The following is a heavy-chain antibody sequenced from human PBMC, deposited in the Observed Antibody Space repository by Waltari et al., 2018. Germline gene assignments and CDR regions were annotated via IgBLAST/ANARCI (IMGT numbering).Heavy chain of an antibody. Sequence: QVQLQESGPGLVKPSETLSLTCTVSGGSISSYYWSWIRQPPGKGLEWIGYIYYSGSPNHNPSRKSRVTISVDTSKNQFSLKLSSVTAADTAVYYCARIKSSIADKHYYYGMDVWGQGTTVTVSS. D-gene: IGHD6-6*01. CDR1: GGSISSYY. J-gene: IGHJ6*02. V-gene: IGHV4-59*01. CDR3: ARIKSSIADKHYYYGMDV. CDR2: IYYSGSP.